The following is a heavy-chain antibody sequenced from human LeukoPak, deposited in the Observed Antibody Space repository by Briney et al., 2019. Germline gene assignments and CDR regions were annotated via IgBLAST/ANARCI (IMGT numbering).Heavy chain of an antibody. Sequence: GGSLRLSCAASGFTFSSYAMHWVRQAPGKGLEWVAVISYDGSNKYYADSVKGRFTISRDNSKNTLYLQMNSLRAEDTAVYYCARDQIAAAAQPQLDYWGQGTLVTVSS. V-gene: IGHV3-30-3*01. CDR1: GFTFSSYA. CDR3: ARDQIAAAAQPQLDY. D-gene: IGHD6-13*01. CDR2: ISYDGSNK. J-gene: IGHJ4*02.